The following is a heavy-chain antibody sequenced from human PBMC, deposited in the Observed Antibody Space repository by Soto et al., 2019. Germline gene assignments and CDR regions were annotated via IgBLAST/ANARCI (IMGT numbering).Heavy chain of an antibody. D-gene: IGHD3-10*01. J-gene: IGHJ4*02. CDR1: GYTFTSYY. CDR2: ISPSGGST. V-gene: IGHV1-46*01. Sequence: QVQLVQSGAEVKKPGASVKVSCKTSGYTFTSYYIHWVRQAPGQGLEWMGIISPSGGSTSYAQRFQGRVTLTIDPSTSTVYMELSSLRSEYTAIYYCARARPYGSGSYHYFDYWGLGTLVTVSS. CDR3: ARARPYGSGSYHYFDY.